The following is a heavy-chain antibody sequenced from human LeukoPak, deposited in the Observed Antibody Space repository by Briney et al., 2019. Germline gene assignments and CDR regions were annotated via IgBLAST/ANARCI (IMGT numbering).Heavy chain of an antibody. V-gene: IGHV3-23*01. J-gene: IGHJ6*02. CDR1: GFTFSSYA. Sequence: GGSLRLSCAASGFTFSSYAMSWVRQAPGKGPEWVSAISGSGGSTYYADSVKGRFTISRDNSKNTLYLQMNSLRAEDTAVYYCANLGYCSSTSCYTPDYGMDVWGQGTTVTVSS. D-gene: IGHD2-2*02. CDR2: ISGSGGST. CDR3: ANLGYCSSTSCYTPDYGMDV.